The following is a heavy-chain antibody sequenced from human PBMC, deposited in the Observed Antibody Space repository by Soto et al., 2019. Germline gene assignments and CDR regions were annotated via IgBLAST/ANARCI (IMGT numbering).Heavy chain of an antibody. CDR2: IIPILGIA. J-gene: IGHJ3*02. D-gene: IGHD5-18*01. CDR3: ANTTMGTDQAFDI. V-gene: IGHV1-69*02. CDR1: GGTFSSYT. Sequence: SVKVSCKASGGTFSSYTISWVRQAPGQGLEWMGRIIPILGIANYAQKFQGRVTITADKSTSTAYMELSSLRSEDTAVYYCANTTMGTDQAFDIWGQGTMVTVS.